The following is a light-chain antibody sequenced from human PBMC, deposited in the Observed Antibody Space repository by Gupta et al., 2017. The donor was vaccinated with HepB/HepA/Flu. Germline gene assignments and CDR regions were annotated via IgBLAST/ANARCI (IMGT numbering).Light chain of an antibody. CDR3: CSYAGSYTLVV. J-gene: IGLJ2*01. CDR2: DVS. Sequence: QPALTQPRSVSGSPGQSVTISCTGTSSDVGGYNYVSWYQQPPGKAPKLLIYDVSKRPSGVPDRFSGSKSGNTASLTISGLQAEDEADYYCCSYAGSYTLVVFGGGTKLTVL. V-gene: IGLV2-11*01. CDR1: SSDVGGYNY.